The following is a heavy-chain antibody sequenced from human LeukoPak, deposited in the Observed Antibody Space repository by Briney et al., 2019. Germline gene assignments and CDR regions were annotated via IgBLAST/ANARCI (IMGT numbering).Heavy chain of an antibody. CDR1: ELTFRNYA. D-gene: IGHD6-13*01. CDR2: ISGRGAST. CDR3: ASSIAAPATPFDY. Sequence: PGGSLRLSCAASELTFRNYAMSWVRQAPGKGLEWVSAISGRGASTYYADSVKGRFTISRDNSKNTLYLQMSSLRAEDTAVYYCASSIAAPATPFDYWGQGTLVTVSS. J-gene: IGHJ4*02. V-gene: IGHV3-23*01.